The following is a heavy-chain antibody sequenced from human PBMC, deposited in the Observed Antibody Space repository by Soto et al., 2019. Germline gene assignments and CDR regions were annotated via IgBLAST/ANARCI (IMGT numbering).Heavy chain of an antibody. Sequence: PGGSLRLSCAASGFTFSTYEFYWVRQAPGRGLEWISYISVSGNIIKYAESVKGRFTLSRDNADNSLHLHMSNLRVDDTALYFCVRDTMRASAAASLDYWGQGTQVTVS. V-gene: IGHV3-48*03. J-gene: IGHJ4*02. D-gene: IGHD2-2*01. CDR2: ISVSGNII. CDR3: VRDTMRASAAASLDY. CDR1: GFTFSTYE.